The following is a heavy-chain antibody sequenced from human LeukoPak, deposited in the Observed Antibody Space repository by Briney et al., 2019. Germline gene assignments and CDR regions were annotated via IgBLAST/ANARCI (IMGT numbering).Heavy chain of an antibody. CDR1: GFTFSSNW. CDR3: VRDLGGRSGH. Sequence: GGSLRLSCAASGFTFSSNWMHWVRQAPGKGLVWVSRINEDGSTTNYADSVKGRSTIFRDNAKDTLYLQMNSLRAEDTAVYYCVRDLGGRSGHWGQGTLVTVSS. V-gene: IGHV3-74*01. J-gene: IGHJ4*02. D-gene: IGHD1-26*01. CDR2: INEDGSTT.